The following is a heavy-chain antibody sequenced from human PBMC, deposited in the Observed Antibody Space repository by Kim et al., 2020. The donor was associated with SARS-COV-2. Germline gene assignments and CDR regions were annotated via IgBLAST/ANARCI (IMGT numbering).Heavy chain of an antibody. Sequence: GGSLRLSCAASGFTFSSYGMHWVRQAPGKGLEWVAVIWYDGSNKYYADSVKGRFTISRDNSKNTLYLQMNSLRAEDTAVYYCARFSHCSSTSCYTRDYYMDFSRKEATVTVSS. CDR3: ARFSHCSSTSCYTRDYYMDF. V-gene: IGHV3-33*01. D-gene: IGHD2-2*02. CDR2: IWYDGSNK. CDR1: GFTFSSYG. J-gene: IGHJ6*03.